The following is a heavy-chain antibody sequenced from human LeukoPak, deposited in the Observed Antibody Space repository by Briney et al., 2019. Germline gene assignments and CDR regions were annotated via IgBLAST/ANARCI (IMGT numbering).Heavy chain of an antibody. V-gene: IGHV1-2*02. CDR3: ARDPESGLPPGWFDP. D-gene: IGHD3-3*01. CDR2: INPNSGGT. CDR1: GYTFTGYY. Sequence: GASVKVSCKASGYTFTGYYMHWVRQAPGQGLEWMGWINPNSGGTNYAQRFQGRVTMTRDTSISTAYMELSRLRSDDTAVYYCARDPESGLPPGWFDPWGQGTLVTVSS. J-gene: IGHJ5*02.